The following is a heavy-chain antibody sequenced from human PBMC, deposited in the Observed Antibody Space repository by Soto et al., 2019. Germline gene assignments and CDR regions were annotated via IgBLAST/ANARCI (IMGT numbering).Heavy chain of an antibody. J-gene: IGHJ4*02. CDR3: ARDLEGVVVVAASFPFDY. CDR1: GYTFTSYG. V-gene: IGHV1-18*01. D-gene: IGHD2-15*01. Sequence: ASVKVSCKASGYTFTSYGISWVRQAPGQGLEWMGWISAYNGNTNYAQKLQGRVTMTTDTSTSTAYMELRSLRSDDTAVYYCARDLEGVVVVAASFPFDYWGQGTLVT. CDR2: ISAYNGNT.